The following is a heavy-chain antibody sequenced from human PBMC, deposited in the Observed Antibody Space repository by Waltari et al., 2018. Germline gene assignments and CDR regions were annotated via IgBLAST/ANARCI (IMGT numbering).Heavy chain of an antibody. CDR3: ARANPTDAFDI. J-gene: IGHJ3*02. CDR1: GGSISSYY. V-gene: IGHV4-59*01. CDR2: IYYSGST. Sequence: VQLQESGPGLVKPSETLSLTCTVSGGSISSYYWSWIRQPPGKGLEWIGYIYYSGSTNYNPSLKSRVTISVDTSKNQFSLKLSSVTAADTAVYYCARANPTDAFDIWGQGTMVTVSS.